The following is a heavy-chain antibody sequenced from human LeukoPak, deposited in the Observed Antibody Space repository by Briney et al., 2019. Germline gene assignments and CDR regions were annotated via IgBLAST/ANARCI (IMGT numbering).Heavy chain of an antibody. CDR2: ISGSGGKT. Sequence: GGSLRLSCAASGFTFSSYAMSWVRQAPGKGLEWASAISGSGGKTYYADSVKGRFTISRDNSKNTLYLQMNSLRAEDTAVYYCAKDKVYRADLDAFDIWGQGTMVTVSS. CDR1: GFTFSSYA. CDR3: AKDKVYRADLDAFDI. D-gene: IGHD1-14*01. J-gene: IGHJ3*02. V-gene: IGHV3-23*01.